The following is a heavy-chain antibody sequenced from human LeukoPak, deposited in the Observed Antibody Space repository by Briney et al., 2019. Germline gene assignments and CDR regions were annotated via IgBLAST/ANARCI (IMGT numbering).Heavy chain of an antibody. CDR1: GFSFNNYR. J-gene: IGHJ4*02. Sequence: GGSLRLSCVASGFSFNNYRMSWVRQAPGKGLEWVANIKQDGSEKNYVDSVKGRFTISRDNTKNSLYLQMNSLRAEDTAVFYCARDQYDTWSRRGNFDSWGQGTLVIVSS. CDR2: IKQDGSEK. D-gene: IGHD3-3*01. CDR3: ARDQYDTWSRRGNFDS. V-gene: IGHV3-7*03.